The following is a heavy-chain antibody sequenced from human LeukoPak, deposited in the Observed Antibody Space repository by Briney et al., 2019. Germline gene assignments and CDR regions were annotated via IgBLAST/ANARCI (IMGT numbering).Heavy chain of an antibody. CDR2: IKQDGSEK. D-gene: IGHD2-15*01. J-gene: IGHJ3*02. V-gene: IGHV3-7*01. CDR3: ATSCSSSSCRGGNHAFDN. CDR1: GFTFSSYW. Sequence: GRSMRLSCAASGFTFSSYWMSWVRQAPGKGREWVANIKQDGSEKYYVDSVKGRFAISRDNAKNSLFMRMNSLKAEVTAVYRCATSCSSSSCRGGNHAFDNWGQGTMVTVSS.